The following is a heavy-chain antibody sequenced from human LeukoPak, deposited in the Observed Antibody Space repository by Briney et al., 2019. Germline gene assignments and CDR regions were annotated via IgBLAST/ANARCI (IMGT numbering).Heavy chain of an antibody. J-gene: IGHJ4*02. CDR3: ARDVQYSSGWYGPTFDY. Sequence: NPGGSLRLSCAASGFTFDDYAMHWVRQAPGKGLEWVSSISSSSSYIYYADSVKGRFTISRDNAKNSLYLQMNSLRAEDTAVYYCARDVQYSSGWYGPTFDYWGQGTLVTVSS. V-gene: IGHV3-21*01. CDR1: GFTFDDYA. D-gene: IGHD6-19*01. CDR2: ISSSSSYI.